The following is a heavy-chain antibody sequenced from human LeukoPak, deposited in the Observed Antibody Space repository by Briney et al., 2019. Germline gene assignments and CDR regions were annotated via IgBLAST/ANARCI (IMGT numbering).Heavy chain of an antibody. Sequence: ASVKVSCKAFGYTFTGYYMHWVRQAPGQGLEWMGWINPNSGGTNYAQKFQGRVTMTRDTSISTAYMELSRLRSDDTAVYYCARDLYCDFWSGDYWGQGTLVTVSS. D-gene: IGHD3-3*01. J-gene: IGHJ4*02. V-gene: IGHV1-2*02. CDR3: ARDLYCDFWSGDY. CDR1: GYTFTGYY. CDR2: INPNSGGT.